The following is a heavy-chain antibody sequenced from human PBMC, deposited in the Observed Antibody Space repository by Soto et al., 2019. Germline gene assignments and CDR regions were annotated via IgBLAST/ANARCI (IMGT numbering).Heavy chain of an antibody. D-gene: IGHD3-22*01. CDR2: INHSGRV. J-gene: IGHJ5*01. CDR1: GVSFSGHS. V-gene: IGHV4-34*01. CDR3: STRAYDTNGYYRFDP. Sequence: SETLSLTCAVYGVSFSGHSWTWIRQSPWKGLEWIWDINHSGRVNYSPSLKSRVTISLDTSKNQFSLTLSAVTAADTAMYYCSTRAYDTNGYYRFDPWGQGTLVTVSS.